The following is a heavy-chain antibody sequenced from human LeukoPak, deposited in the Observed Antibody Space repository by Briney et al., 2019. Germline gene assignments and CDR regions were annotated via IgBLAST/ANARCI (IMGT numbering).Heavy chain of an antibody. Sequence: SEPLSLTCTVSGGSISSGDYYWSWIRQPPGKGLEWIGYISYSGSTYYNPSLKSRVTISVDTSKKQFSLKLSSVTAADTAVYYCARRVIGQPDAFDIWGQGTMVTVSS. CDR1: GGSISSGDYY. J-gene: IGHJ3*02. D-gene: IGHD1-1*01. V-gene: IGHV4-30-4*01. CDR3: ARRVIGQPDAFDI. CDR2: ISYSGST.